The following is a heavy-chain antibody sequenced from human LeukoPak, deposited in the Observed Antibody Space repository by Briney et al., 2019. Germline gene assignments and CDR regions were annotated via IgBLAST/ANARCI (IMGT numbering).Heavy chain of an antibody. CDR2: MNPNSGNT. CDR3: ARGGGDHYDFWSGKYYYYMDV. J-gene: IGHJ6*03. CDR1: GYTFTSYD. V-gene: IGHV1-8*03. Sequence: ASVKVSCKASGYTFTSYDINWVRQATGQGLEWMGWMNPNSGNTGYAQKFQGRVTITRNTSISTAYMELSSLRSEDTAVYYCARGGGDHYDFWSGKYYYYMDVWGKGTTVTVSS. D-gene: IGHD3-3*01.